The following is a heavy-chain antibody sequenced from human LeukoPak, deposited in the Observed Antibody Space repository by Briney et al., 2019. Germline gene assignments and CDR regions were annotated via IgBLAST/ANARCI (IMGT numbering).Heavy chain of an antibody. V-gene: IGHV3-23*01. CDR1: GFSFRTSA. CDR3: AKGVWLGY. CDR2: ISDSGGST. Sequence: GGSLSLSCAASGFSFRTSAMNWVRQAPGKGLEWVSSISDSGGSTYYADFVKGRFTISRDNPKNTLYLQMDSLRAEDTALYYCAKGVWLGYWGQGALVTVSS. J-gene: IGHJ4*02.